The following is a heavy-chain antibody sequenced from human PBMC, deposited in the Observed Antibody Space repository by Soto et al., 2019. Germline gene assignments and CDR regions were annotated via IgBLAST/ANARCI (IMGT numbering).Heavy chain of an antibody. D-gene: IGHD3-16*01. J-gene: IGHJ4*02. CDR2: TSYDGSNK. Sequence: QVQLVESGGGVVQPGTSLRLSCVGSGFTFRSYVIHWVRQAPGKGLEWVALTSYDGSNKYYDDSVKGRFTISRDNSRNPVDLQMDSLSLEDTALYYCARWGTTGGLDVWGQGTLVSVSS. CDR1: GFTFRSYV. CDR3: ARWGTTGGLDV. V-gene: IGHV3-30*19.